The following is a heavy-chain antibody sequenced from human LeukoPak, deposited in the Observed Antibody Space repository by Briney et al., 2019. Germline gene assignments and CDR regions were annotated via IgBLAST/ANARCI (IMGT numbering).Heavy chain of an antibody. D-gene: IGHD6-6*01. J-gene: IGHJ3*02. CDR2: ISYDGSNK. V-gene: IGHV3-30*07. CDR3: ARGESSSNAFDI. Sequence: GRSLRLSCAASGFTFSSYAMHWVRQAPGKGLEWVAVISYDGSNKYYADSVKGRFTISRDNAKNSLYLQMNSLRAEDTAVYYCARGESSSNAFDIWGQGTMVTVSS. CDR1: GFTFSSYA.